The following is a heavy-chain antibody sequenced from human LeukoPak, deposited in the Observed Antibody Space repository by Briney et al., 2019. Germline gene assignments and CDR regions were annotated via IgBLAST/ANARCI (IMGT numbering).Heavy chain of an antibody. CDR2: IYYSGSN. V-gene: IGHV4-39*01. J-gene: IGHJ4*02. CDR1: VGSLSSNSYY. Sequence: PSETLSHTCTISVGSLSSNSYYWGWIRHPPGKGLEWLGSIYYSGSNYYNPSLKSRVTISVDTSKNRFSLTLSSVTAADTAVYYCARKRKVTTGFREYYFDYWGQGTLVTVSS. D-gene: IGHD4-17*01. CDR3: ARKRKVTTGFREYYFDY.